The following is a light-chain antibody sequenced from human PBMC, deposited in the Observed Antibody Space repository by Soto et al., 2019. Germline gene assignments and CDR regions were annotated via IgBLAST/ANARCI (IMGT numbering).Light chain of an antibody. CDR1: QSISSW. CDR2: DAS. Sequence: DTQMTQSPSTLSASVGDRVTITCRASQSISSWLAWYQQKPGKAPKLLIYDASSLESGVPSRFRGSGSETEFTLTISGLQPDDFATYYCQQFIDGWTFGQGTKVDIK. V-gene: IGKV1-5*01. J-gene: IGKJ1*01. CDR3: QQFIDGWT.